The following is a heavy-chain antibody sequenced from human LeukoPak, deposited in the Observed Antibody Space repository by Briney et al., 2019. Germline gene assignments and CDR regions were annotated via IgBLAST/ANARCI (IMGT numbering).Heavy chain of an antibody. D-gene: IGHD3-10*01. V-gene: IGHV1-2*02. J-gene: IGHJ4*02. CDR3: ATGWAYGVIITPPGY. Sequence: ASVKVSCKASGYTFTDYYMHWVRHAPGQGLEWMGWINPNRGVTNYAQKFQGRVTMTTDTSIKTAYMEVSRLTFDDTGMYYCATGWAYGVIITPPGYWGQGTLVTVSS. CDR2: INPNRGVT. CDR1: GYTFTDYY.